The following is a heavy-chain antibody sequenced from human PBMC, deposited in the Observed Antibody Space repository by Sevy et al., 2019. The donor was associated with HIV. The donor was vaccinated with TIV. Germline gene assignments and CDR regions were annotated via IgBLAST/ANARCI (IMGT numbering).Heavy chain of an antibody. CDR1: GYTLTDYY. D-gene: IGHD2-21*01. V-gene: IGHV1-2*02. CDR3: TRDDIYPPPCEFDY. CDR2: INPNNGDS. Sequence: ASVKVSCKTSGYTLTDYYMHWVRQGPGQGLEWMGWINPNNGDSRSAEKFQGRVTLTRDMSISTVYLELNRLTSDDSAIYFCTRDDIYPPPCEFDYWSHGALVTVSS. J-gene: IGHJ4*01.